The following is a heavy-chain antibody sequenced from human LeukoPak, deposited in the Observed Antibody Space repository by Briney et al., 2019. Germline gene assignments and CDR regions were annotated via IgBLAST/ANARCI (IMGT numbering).Heavy chain of an antibody. CDR1: GFTFSSYW. J-gene: IGHJ4*02. CDR2: INSDGRAT. V-gene: IGHV3-74*01. D-gene: IGHD6-19*01. Sequence: GGSLRLSXAASGFTFSSYWMHWVRQAQGKGLVWASRINSDGRATNYADSVKGRFTISRDNAKNTLYLQMNSLRAEDTAVYYCASDPDSGGWSTFDYWGQGTLVTVSS. CDR3: ASDPDSGGWSTFDY.